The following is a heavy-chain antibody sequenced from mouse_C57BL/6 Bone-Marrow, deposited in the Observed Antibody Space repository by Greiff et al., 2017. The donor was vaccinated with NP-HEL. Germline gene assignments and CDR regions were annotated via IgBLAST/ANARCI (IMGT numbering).Heavy chain of an antibody. V-gene: IGHV3-6*01. Sequence: EVQLQESGPGLVKPSQSLSLTCSVTGYSITSGYYWNWIRQFPGNKLEWMGYISYDGSNNYNPSLKNRISITRDTSKNQFFLKLNSVTTEDTATYYCAREYYSNYVGAMDYWGQGTSVTVSS. J-gene: IGHJ4*01. D-gene: IGHD2-5*01. CDR1: GYSITSGYY. CDR3: AREYYSNYVGAMDY. CDR2: ISYDGSN.